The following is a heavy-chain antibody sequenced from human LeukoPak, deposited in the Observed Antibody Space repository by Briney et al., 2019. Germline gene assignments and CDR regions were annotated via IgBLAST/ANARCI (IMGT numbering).Heavy chain of an antibody. CDR2: INHSGTT. Sequence: SETLSFSCAVPGGSVSNYYWTWIRQSPGKGLEWIGEINHSGTTVYSPSLKSRVTMSVDTSKTQVSLNVTSVTAADTAIYYCARVPPEDSNNNEPYDAFDIWGQGTVVTVSS. CDR3: ARVPPEDSNNNEPYDAFDI. CDR1: GGSVSNYY. D-gene: IGHD2-8*01. V-gene: IGHV4-34*01. J-gene: IGHJ3*02.